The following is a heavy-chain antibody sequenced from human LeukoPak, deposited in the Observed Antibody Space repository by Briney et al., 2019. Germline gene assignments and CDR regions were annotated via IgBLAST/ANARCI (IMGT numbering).Heavy chain of an antibody. CDR2: IWSDGSDK. V-gene: IGHV3-33*06. CDR1: GFTFSHYG. D-gene: IGHD4-11*01. J-gene: IGHJ1*01. CDR3: AKDAQRGFDYSNSLQN. Sequence: SVGSLRLSCAAPGFTFSHYGMHWVRPTPGAGLEWVAVIWSDGSDKYYAKSVKGRFTISRDNSKNSLFLQMNSLRAEDTAVYYCAKDAQRGFDYSNSLQNWGQGILVTVSS.